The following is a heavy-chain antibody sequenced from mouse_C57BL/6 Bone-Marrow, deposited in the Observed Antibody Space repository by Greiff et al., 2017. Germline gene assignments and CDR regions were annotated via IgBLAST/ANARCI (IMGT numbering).Heavy chain of an antibody. D-gene: IGHD1-1*01. V-gene: IGHV1-61*01. CDR3: ARDYGSRTDAMDY. CDR2: IYPSDSET. J-gene: IGHJ4*01. Sequence: QVQLQQPGAELVRPGSSVKLSCKASGYTFTSYWMDWVKQRPGQGLEWIGNIYPSDSETHYNQKFKDKATLTVDKSSSTAYMQLSSLTSEDSAVXYCARDYGSRTDAMDYWGQGTSVTVSS. CDR1: GYTFTSYW.